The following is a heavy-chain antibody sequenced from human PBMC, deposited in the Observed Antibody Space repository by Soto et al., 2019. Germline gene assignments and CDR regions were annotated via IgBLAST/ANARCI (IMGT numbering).Heavy chain of an antibody. Sequence: ASVKVSCKASGYTFTSFGINWVRQAPGQGLEWMGWISAYNGDTNYAQKFQGRVTMTTDTSTTTAYMELRSLRGDDTAVYYCAKNKRYCTSTTCPPYYGMDVWGQGTTVTVSS. CDR2: ISAYNGDT. J-gene: IGHJ6*02. CDR1: GYTFTSFG. D-gene: IGHD2-2*01. V-gene: IGHV1-18*01. CDR3: AKNKRYCTSTTCPPYYGMDV.